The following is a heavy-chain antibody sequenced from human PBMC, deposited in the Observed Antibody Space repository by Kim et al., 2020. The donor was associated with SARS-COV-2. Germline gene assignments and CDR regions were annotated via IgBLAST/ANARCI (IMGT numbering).Heavy chain of an antibody. CDR1: GGSISSSSYY. CDR2: IYYSGST. J-gene: IGHJ4*02. D-gene: IGHD3-9*01. CDR3: ANYFVGYDILTGSSYYFDY. Sequence: SETLSLTCTVSGGSISSSSYYWGWIRQPPGKGLEWIGSIYYSGSTYYNPSLKSRVTISVDTSKNQFSLKLSSVTAADTAVYYCANYFVGYDILTGSSYYFDYWGQGTLVTVSS. V-gene: IGHV4-39*01.